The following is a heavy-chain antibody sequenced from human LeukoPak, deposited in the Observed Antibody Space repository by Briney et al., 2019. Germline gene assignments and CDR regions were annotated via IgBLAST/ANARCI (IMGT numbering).Heavy chain of an antibody. J-gene: IGHJ5*02. CDR1: GGSITSYY. Sequence: SETLSLTCTVSGGSITSYYWGWIRQPPGKGLEWIGSIYYSGSTYYNPSLKSRVTISVDTSKNQFSLKLSSVTAADTAVYYCASLLVGATGWFDPWGQGTLVTVSS. V-gene: IGHV4-39*01. CDR3: ASLLVGATGWFDP. D-gene: IGHD1-26*01. CDR2: IYYSGST.